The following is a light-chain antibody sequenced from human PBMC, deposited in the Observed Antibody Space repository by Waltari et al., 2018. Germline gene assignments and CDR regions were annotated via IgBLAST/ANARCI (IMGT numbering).Light chain of an antibody. CDR3: SSYTSSSTWV. CDR2: DVS. Sequence: QSALTQPASVSGSPGQSITISCTGTSSAVGGDNYVSWYQQNPGKAPKLMIYDVSNRPSGVSNRFSGSKSGNTASLTISGLQAEDEADYYCSSYTSSSTWVFGSGTKVTVL. V-gene: IGLV2-14*03. CDR1: SSAVGGDNY. J-gene: IGLJ6*01.